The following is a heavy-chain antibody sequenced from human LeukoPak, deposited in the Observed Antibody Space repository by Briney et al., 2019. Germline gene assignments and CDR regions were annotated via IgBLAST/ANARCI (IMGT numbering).Heavy chain of an antibody. V-gene: IGHV4-39*01. CDR1: GGSISTTNYY. Sequence: PSETLSLTCTVSGGSISTTNYYWAWIRQPPGKGLEWIGTIYYSGTTYYNPSLRSRVTISVDTSKNHFSLKLSSVTAADTAVYYCAKHRITEAGENFDYWGQGTLVTVSS. CDR2: IYYSGTT. D-gene: IGHD6-19*01. J-gene: IGHJ4*02. CDR3: AKHRITEAGENFDY.